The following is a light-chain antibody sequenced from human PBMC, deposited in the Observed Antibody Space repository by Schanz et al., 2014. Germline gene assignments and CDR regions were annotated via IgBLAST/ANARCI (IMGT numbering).Light chain of an antibody. CDR1: SSDVGAYNY. Sequence: QSALTQPRSVSGSPGQSVTISCTGSSSDVGAYNYVSWYQQHPGKAPKLLIHDVNKRPSGVPDRFSGSKSGNTASLTISGLQAEDEADYYCSSYTSISTLVFGGGTKLTVL. J-gene: IGLJ2*01. CDR3: SSYTSISTLV. CDR2: DVN. V-gene: IGLV2-11*01.